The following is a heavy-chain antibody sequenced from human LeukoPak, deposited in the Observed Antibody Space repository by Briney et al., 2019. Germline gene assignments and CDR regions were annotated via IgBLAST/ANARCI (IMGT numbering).Heavy chain of an antibody. V-gene: IGHV3-48*03. J-gene: IGHJ4*02. CDR3: ARGPGRIAAAGRRVV. CDR2: ISSSGSTI. Sequence: GGSLRLSCAASGFTFSSYEMNWVRQAPGKGLEWVSYISSSGSTIYYADSVKGRFTISRDNAKNSLYLQMNSLRAEDTAVYYCARGPGRIAAAGRRVVWGQGTLVTVSS. CDR1: GFTFSSYE. D-gene: IGHD6-13*01.